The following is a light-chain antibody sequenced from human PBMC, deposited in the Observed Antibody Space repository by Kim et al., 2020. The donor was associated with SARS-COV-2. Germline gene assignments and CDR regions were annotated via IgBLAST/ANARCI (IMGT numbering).Light chain of an antibody. Sequence: ALGQTVRITCQGDSLRTYYTTWFQRKPGQAPIVVFYGKNNRPSGIPDRFSGSSSGNTASLTITATQAGDEADYYCNSRDNNDNVLFGGGTRLTVL. CDR2: GKN. V-gene: IGLV3-19*01. J-gene: IGLJ2*01. CDR1: SLRTYY. CDR3: NSRDNNDNVL.